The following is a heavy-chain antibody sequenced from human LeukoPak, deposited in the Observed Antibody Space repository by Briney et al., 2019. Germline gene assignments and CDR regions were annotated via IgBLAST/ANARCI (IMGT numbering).Heavy chain of an antibody. CDR2: IYYSGST. J-gene: IGHJ4*02. D-gene: IGHD6-13*01. CDR3: ARVTGYVMEDYFDY. CDR1: GGSISSYY. V-gene: IGHV4-59*01. Sequence: SETLSLTCTVSGGSISSYYWSWIRQPPGKGLEWIGYIYYSGSTNYNPSLKSRVTISVDTSKNQFSLRLSSVAAADTAVYYCARVTGYVMEDYFDYSGRGTLVTVSS.